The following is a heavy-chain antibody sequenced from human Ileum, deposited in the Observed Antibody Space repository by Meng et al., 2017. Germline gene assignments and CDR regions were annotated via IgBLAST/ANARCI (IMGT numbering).Heavy chain of an antibody. CDR3: ARNYYDSSGEDSNDY. V-gene: IGHV4-34*01. D-gene: IGHD3-22*01. CDR1: GGSFSGYY. CDR2: INHSGST. J-gene: IGHJ4*02. Sequence: QVQPRQWGAGLLKPSETLALPCAVYGGSFSGYYWSWIRQPPGKGLEWIGEINHSGSTNYNPSLKSRVTISVDTSKNQFSLKLSSVTAADTAVYYCARNYYDSSGEDSNDYWGQGTLVTVSS.